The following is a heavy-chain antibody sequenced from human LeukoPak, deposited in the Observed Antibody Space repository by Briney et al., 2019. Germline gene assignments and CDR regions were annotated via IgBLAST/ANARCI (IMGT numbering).Heavy chain of an antibody. CDR3: ARDQAATNTQVRFCLD. D-gene: IGHD3-9*01. CDR2: ISAYNGNT. V-gene: IGHV1-18*01. CDR1: VYTFTSYG. Sequence: ASVKVSCTASVYTFTSYGISWVRQAPGQGLEWMGWISAYNGNTNYAQKLQGRVTMTTDTSTSTDYMELRGLRSDDTAVYYCARDQAATNTQVRFCLDWGQGTLVTVSS. J-gene: IGHJ4*02.